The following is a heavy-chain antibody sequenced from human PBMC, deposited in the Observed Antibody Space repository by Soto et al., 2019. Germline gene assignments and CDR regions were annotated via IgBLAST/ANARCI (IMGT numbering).Heavy chain of an antibody. D-gene: IGHD3-3*01. V-gene: IGHV3-30*18. CDR1: GFTFSSYG. CDR3: AKGPYYDFWSGYTRGYYGMDV. Sequence: GGSLRLSCAASGFTFSSYGMHWVRQAPGKGLEWVAVISYDGSNKYYADSVKGRFTISRDNSKNTLYLQMNSLRAEDTAVYYCAKGPYYDFWSGYTRGYYGMDVWGQGTTVTVSS. J-gene: IGHJ6*02. CDR2: ISYDGSNK.